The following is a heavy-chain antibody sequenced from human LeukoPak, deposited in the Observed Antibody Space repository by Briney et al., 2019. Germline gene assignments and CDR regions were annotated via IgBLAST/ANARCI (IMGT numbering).Heavy chain of an antibody. Sequence: ASVKVSCKASGGTFSSYTISWVRQAPGQGLEWMGWMNPNSGNTGYAQKFQGRVTITRNTSISTAYMELSSLRSEDTAVYYCARATNPNNFDYWGQGTLVTVSS. CDR1: GGTFSSYT. V-gene: IGHV1-8*03. CDR3: ARATNPNNFDY. CDR2: MNPNSGNT. J-gene: IGHJ4*02. D-gene: IGHD1-14*01.